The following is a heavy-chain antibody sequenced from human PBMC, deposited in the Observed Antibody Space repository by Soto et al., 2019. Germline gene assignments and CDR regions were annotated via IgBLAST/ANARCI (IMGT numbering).Heavy chain of an antibody. CDR1: GGTFSSYA. D-gene: IGHD1-26*01. CDR2: IIPIFGTA. Sequence: QVQLVQSGAEVKKPGSSVKVSCKASGGTFSSYAISWVRQAPGQGLEWMGGIIPIFGTANYAQKFQGRVTITADESTSTAYMELSSLRSEDTAVYYCARDTHSETWELKRRVYYYGMDVWGQGTTVTVSS. J-gene: IGHJ6*02. CDR3: ARDTHSETWELKRRVYYYGMDV. V-gene: IGHV1-69*12.